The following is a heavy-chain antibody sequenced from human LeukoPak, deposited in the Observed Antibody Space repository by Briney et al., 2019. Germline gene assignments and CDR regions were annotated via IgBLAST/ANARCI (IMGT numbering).Heavy chain of an antibody. CDR1: GFTFSSFG. CDR2: IWYDGSNE. J-gene: IGHJ5*02. D-gene: IGHD5-24*01. CDR3: ARQQKRDGYNQLNWFDP. Sequence: GRSLRLSCAASGFTFSSFGMHWVRQAPGKGLEWVAVIWYDGSNEYYADSVKGRFTISRDNSKNTLYLQMNSPRAEDTAVYYCARQQKRDGYNQLNWFDPWGQGTLVTVSS. V-gene: IGHV3-33*01.